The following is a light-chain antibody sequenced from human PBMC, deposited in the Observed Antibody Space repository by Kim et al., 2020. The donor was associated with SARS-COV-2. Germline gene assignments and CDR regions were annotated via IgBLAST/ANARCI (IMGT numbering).Light chain of an antibody. J-gene: IGKJ4*01. CDR1: QVINSA. CDR3: QQFHNYPLT. CDR2: DGS. V-gene: IGKV1D-13*01. Sequence: ATQLTPSPSSLAASVGDRVMITCRASQVINSALAWYQQKPGNPPALLIYDGSTLENGVPPRFSGSGFGTDFTLTISSLQAEDFATYYCQQFHNYPLTFGGGTKLEI.